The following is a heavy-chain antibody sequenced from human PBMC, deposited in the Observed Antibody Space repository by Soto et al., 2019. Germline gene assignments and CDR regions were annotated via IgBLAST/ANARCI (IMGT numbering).Heavy chain of an antibody. D-gene: IGHD6-19*01. CDR1: GLSFSTYS. J-gene: IGHJ4*02. CDR3: ATVSRIDPAETEFDY. CDR2: TNTDGSST. V-gene: IGHV3-74*01. Sequence: GGSLRLSCAASGLSFSTYSMNWVRQAPGKGLVWVSRTNTDGSSTTYADSVEGRFTISRDNAKNTLYLQMNSLRAEDTAVYYCATVSRIDPAETEFDYLGLGAVVTVSA.